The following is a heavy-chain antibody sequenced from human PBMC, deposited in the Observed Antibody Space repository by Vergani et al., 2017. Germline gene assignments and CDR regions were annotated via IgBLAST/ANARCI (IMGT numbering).Heavy chain of an antibody. D-gene: IGHD3-9*01. J-gene: IGHJ4*02. CDR2: IRSKAYGGTT. CDR3: TRDSSRYYDITFDY. V-gene: IGHV3-49*03. Sequence: EVQLVESGGGLVQPGRSLRLSCTASGFTFGDYAMSWFRQAPGKGLEWVGFIRSKAYGGTTEYAASVKGRFTISRDDSKSIAYLQMNSLKTEDTAVYYCTRDSSRYYDITFDYWGQGTLVTVSS. CDR1: GFTFGDYA.